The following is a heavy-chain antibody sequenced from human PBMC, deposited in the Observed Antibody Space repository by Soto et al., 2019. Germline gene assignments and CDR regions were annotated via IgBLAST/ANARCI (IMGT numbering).Heavy chain of an antibody. Sequence: GGSLRLSCAASGFTFSSYAMHWVRQAPGNGLEWVAFISYDGSDKYYADSVKGRFTISRDNSKNTLYLQMNSLRAEETAIYYCARSFGGNYPNFDSWGQGILVTVSS. CDR3: ARSFGGNYPNFDS. D-gene: IGHD1-26*01. CDR2: ISYDGSDK. CDR1: GFTFSSYA. V-gene: IGHV3-30-3*01. J-gene: IGHJ4*02.